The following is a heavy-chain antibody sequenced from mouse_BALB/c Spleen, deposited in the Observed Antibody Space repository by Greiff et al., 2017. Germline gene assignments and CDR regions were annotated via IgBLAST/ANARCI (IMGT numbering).Heavy chain of an antibody. D-gene: IGHD2-4*01. CDR1: GYTFTDYA. CDR3: AREGITRYYYAMDY. Sequence: QVQLKQSGPELVRPGVSVKISCKGSGYTFTDYAMHWVKQSHAKSLEWIGVISTYYGNTNYNQKFKGKATMTVDKSSSTAYMELARLTSEDSAIYYCAREGITRYYYAMDYWGQGTSVTVSS. J-gene: IGHJ4*01. V-gene: IGHV1-67*01. CDR2: ISTYYGNT.